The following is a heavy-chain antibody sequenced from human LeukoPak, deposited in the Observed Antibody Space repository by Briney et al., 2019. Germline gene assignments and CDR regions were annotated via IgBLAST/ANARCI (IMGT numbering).Heavy chain of an antibody. D-gene: IGHD3-22*01. V-gene: IGHV3-9*01. CDR1: GFTFDDYA. Sequence: GRSLRLSCAASGFTFDDYAMHWVRQAPGKGLEWVSGISWNSGSIGYADSVKGRFTISRGNAKNSLYLQMNSLRAEDTALYYCAKTSGYYPHWYFDLWGRGTLVTVSS. J-gene: IGHJ2*01. CDR2: ISWNSGSI. CDR3: AKTSGYYPHWYFDL.